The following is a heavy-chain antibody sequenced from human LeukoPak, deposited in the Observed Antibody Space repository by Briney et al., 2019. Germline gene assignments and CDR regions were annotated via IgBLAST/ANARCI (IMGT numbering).Heavy chain of an antibody. Sequence: GGSLRLSCTASGFSLSGYWMSWVRQAPGKGPEWLANIKEDGSRRYYSESVRDRFTISRDNSENSLYLQMNSLRAEDTAVYYCATHWRGRWGQGTLVTVSS. CDR1: GFSLSGYW. CDR2: IKEDGSRR. V-gene: IGHV3-7*03. J-gene: IGHJ4*02. CDR3: ATHWRGR. D-gene: IGHD1-1*01.